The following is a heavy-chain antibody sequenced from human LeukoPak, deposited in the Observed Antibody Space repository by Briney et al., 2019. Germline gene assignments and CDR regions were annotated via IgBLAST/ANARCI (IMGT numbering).Heavy chain of an antibody. J-gene: IGHJ4*02. V-gene: IGHV3-64*01. D-gene: IGHD3-9*01. Sequence: GGSLRLSCAASGFTFSSYAMHWVRQAPGKGLEYVSAISSNGGSTYYANSVKGRFTISRDNSKNTLYLQRGSLRAEDMAVYYCARDGAYDILTGLFDYWGQGTLVTVSS. CDR1: GFTFSSYA. CDR2: ISSNGGST. CDR3: ARDGAYDILTGLFDY.